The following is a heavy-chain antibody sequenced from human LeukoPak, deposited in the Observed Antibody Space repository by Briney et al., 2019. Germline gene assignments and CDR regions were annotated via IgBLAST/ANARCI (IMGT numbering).Heavy chain of an antibody. Sequence: ASVKVSCKASGGTFSSYAISWVRQAPGQGLEWMGRIIPILGIANYAQKFQGRVTITADKSTSTAYMEPSSLRSEDTAVYYCARDGYCSGGSCYHFFDYWGQGTLVTVSS. CDR3: ARDGYCSGGSCYHFFDY. CDR2: IIPILGIA. J-gene: IGHJ4*02. CDR1: GGTFSSYA. D-gene: IGHD2-15*01. V-gene: IGHV1-69*04.